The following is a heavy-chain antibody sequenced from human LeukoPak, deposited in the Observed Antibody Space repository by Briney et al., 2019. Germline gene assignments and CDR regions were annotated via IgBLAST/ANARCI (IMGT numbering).Heavy chain of an antibody. J-gene: IGHJ4*02. V-gene: IGHV3-23*01. CDR3: AKSGSSSRPPQDY. CDR1: NFTFSTYA. D-gene: IGHD6-13*01. CDR2: ISGSGGST. Sequence: PGGSLRLSCAASNFTFSTYAMSWVRQAPGKGLEWVSAISGSGGSTYYADSVKGRFTISRDNSKNTLYLQMNSLRAEDTAVYYCAKSGSSSRPPQDYWGQGILVTVSS.